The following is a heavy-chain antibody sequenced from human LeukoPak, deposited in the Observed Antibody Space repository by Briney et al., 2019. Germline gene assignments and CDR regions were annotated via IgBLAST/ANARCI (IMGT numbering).Heavy chain of an antibody. V-gene: IGHV4-4*07. Sequence: SETLSLTCTVSGGSISSYYWNWIRQPAGKGLEWIGRIYTSGSTNYNPSLKSRVTMSVDTSKDQFSLKLSSVTAADTAFYFCARGAVGAQYFDYWGRGTLVTVSS. CDR1: GGSISSYY. CDR2: IYTSGST. J-gene: IGHJ4*02. D-gene: IGHD1-26*01. CDR3: ARGAVGAQYFDY.